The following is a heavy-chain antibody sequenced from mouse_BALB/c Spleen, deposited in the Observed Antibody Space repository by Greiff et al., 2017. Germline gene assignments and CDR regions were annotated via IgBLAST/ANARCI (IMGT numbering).Heavy chain of an antibody. D-gene: IGHD3-1*01. CDR3: ARVGSSGYEGYAMDY. Sequence: VQLQQPGAELVMPGASVKMSCKASGYTFTDYWMHWVKQRPGQGLEWIGAIDTSDSYTSYNQKFKGKATLTVDESSSTAYMQLSSLTSEDSAVYYCARVGSSGYEGYAMDYWGQGTSVTVSS. J-gene: IGHJ4*01. CDR1: GYTFTDYW. CDR2: IDTSDSYT. V-gene: IGHV1-69*01.